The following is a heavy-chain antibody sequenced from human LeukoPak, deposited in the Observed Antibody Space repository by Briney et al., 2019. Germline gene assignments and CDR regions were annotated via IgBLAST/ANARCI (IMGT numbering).Heavy chain of an antibody. J-gene: IGHJ4*02. Sequence: PGGSLRLSCAASGFTFSSYVMNWVRQAPGKGLEWVSAISGSGDRTYYTDSVKGRFTISRDNSKNTLYLQMNSLRAEDTAVYYCVRDVVSWQLLVHWGQGTLVTVSS. CDR1: GFTFSSYV. D-gene: IGHD2-8*02. CDR3: VRDVVSWQLLVH. CDR2: ISGSGDRT. V-gene: IGHV3-23*01.